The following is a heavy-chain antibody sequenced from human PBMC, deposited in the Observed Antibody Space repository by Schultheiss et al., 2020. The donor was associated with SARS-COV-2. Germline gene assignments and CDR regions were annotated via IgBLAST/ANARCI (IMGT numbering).Heavy chain of an antibody. Sequence: GGSLRLSCAASGFTFSSYGMHWFRQAPGKGLEWVAVISYDGSNKYYADSVKGRFTISRDNSKNTLYLQMNSLRAEDTAVYYCARWETGTTSQYYYYGMDVWGQGTTVTVSS. CDR1: GFTFSSYG. D-gene: IGHD1-7*01. CDR2: ISYDGSNK. V-gene: IGHV3-30*03. J-gene: IGHJ6*02. CDR3: ARWETGTTSQYYYYGMDV.